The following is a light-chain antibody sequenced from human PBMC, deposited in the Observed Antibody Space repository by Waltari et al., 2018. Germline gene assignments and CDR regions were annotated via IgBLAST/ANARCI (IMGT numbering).Light chain of an antibody. V-gene: IGKV3-15*01. CDR2: GAS. CDR3: QQYNNWPRT. CDR1: QSISST. J-gene: IGKJ1*01. Sequence: EIVMTQSPATLSVSPGERATLSCRASQSISSTLAWYQQKPGQAPRLLIYGASTRAIDIPARFSGSGSGTEFTLTISSLQSEDFAVYYCQQYNNWPRTVGQGTKVEIK.